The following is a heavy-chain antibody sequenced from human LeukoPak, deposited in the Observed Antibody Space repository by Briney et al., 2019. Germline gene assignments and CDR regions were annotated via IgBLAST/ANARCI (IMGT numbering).Heavy chain of an antibody. J-gene: IGHJ3*02. D-gene: IGHD4-17*01. CDR3: ARDSRTTVTTRTCAFDI. V-gene: IGHV1-46*01. CDR1: GYTFSSYY. Sequence: GASVKVSCKASGYTFSSYYMHWVRQAPGQGLEWMGIINPSGGSTSYAQKFQGRVTMTRDTSTSTVYMELSSLRSGDTAVYYCARDSRTTVTTRTCAFDIWGQGTMVTVSS. CDR2: INPSGGST.